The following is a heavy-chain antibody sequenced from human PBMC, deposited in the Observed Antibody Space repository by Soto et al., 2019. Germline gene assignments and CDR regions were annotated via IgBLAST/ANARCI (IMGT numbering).Heavy chain of an antibody. CDR3: ARGPGRYDFWSGYYQYYFDY. CDR1: GGSFSGYY. Sequence: SETLSLTCAVYGGSFSGYYWSWIRQPPGKGLEWIGEINHSGSTNYNPSLKSRVPISVDTSKNQFSLKLSSVTAADTAVYYCARGPGRYDFWSGYYQYYFDYWGQGTLVTVSS. V-gene: IGHV4-34*01. J-gene: IGHJ4*02. CDR2: INHSGST. D-gene: IGHD3-3*01.